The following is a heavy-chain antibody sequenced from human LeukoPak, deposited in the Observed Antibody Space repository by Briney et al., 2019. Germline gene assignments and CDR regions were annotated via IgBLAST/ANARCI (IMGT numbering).Heavy chain of an antibody. J-gene: IGHJ6*02. CDR2: NFFHDGST. CDR1: GYSFNRHH. D-gene: IGHD3-10*01. Sequence: ASVKVSCKTSGYSFNRHHVHWVRQAPGQGLEWMGINFFHDGSTSNTQKFQGRVTMTRDTSTSTVYMELSSLRSEDTAVYYCARDSGNYHYDMDVWGQGTTVIVSS. CDR3: ARDSGNYHYDMDV. V-gene: IGHV1-46*02.